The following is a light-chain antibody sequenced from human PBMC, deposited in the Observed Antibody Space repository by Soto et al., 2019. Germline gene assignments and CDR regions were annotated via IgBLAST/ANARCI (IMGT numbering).Light chain of an antibody. V-gene: IGKV3-15*01. CDR2: GAS. CDR1: QSVSSK. CDR3: QQYNTGNSVT. Sequence: TKTPDTLFPSASLTGTHSCSSSQSVSSKLAWYQQKPGQPPRLLIYGASTRATDIQARFSGSGSGTEFTLTISSLQSEDFALYYFQQYNTGNSVTFGGGTKVDIK. J-gene: IGKJ4*01.